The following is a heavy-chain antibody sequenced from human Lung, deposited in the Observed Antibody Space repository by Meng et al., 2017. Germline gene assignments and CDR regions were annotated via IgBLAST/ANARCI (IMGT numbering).Heavy chain of an antibody. CDR2: MKSNIDGGTV. J-gene: IGHJ4*01. CDR3: SGHVDY. V-gene: IGHV3-15*01. CDR1: GFIFSNAW. Sequence: GQLVESGGGFLKPGGSLRLSCVGSGFIFSNAWMTWVRQAPGKGLEWLGRMKSNIDGGTVDYAASVSGRFFISRDDSKNTFYLQMNSLKTEDTAVYYCSGHVDYWGHGTLVTVSS.